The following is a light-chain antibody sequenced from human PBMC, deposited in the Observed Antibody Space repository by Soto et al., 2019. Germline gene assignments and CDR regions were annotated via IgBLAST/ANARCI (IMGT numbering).Light chain of an antibody. Sequence: QSVLTQPPSVSGAPGQRVTLSCTGSSSNIGAGYDVHWYQQLPGTAPKLLIYGNSNRPSVVPDRFSGSKSGTSASLAITGLQAEDEADYYYQSYDSSLSGYVFGTGTKLTVL. J-gene: IGLJ1*01. CDR2: GNS. CDR3: QSYDSSLSGYV. V-gene: IGLV1-40*01. CDR1: SSNIGAGYD.